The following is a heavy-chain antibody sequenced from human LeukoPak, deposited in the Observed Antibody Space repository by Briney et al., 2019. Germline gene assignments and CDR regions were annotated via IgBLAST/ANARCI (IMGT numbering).Heavy chain of an antibody. CDR1: GGSIGSYY. CDR3: ASGSGSYQVDY. CDR2: IYYSGST. D-gene: IGHD1-26*01. Sequence: PSETLSLTCTVSGGSIGSYYWSWIRQPPGKGLEWIGYIYYSGSTNYNPSLKSRVTISVDTSKNQFSLKLSSVTAAGTAVYYCASGSGSYQVDYWGQGTLVTVSS. V-gene: IGHV4-59*01. J-gene: IGHJ4*02.